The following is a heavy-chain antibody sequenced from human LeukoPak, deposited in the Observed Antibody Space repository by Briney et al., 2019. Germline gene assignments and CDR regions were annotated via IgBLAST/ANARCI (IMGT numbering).Heavy chain of an antibody. CDR2: ISSSSSYI. CDR1: GFTFSSYS. D-gene: IGHD6-13*01. V-gene: IGHV3-21*01. Sequence: GGSLRLSCAASGFTFSSYSMNWVRQAPGKGLEWVSSISSSSSYIYYADSVKGRFTISRDNAKNSLYLQMNSLRAEDTAVYYCARVMGELERVDYWGQGTLVTVSS. J-gene: IGHJ4*02. CDR3: ARVMGELERVDY.